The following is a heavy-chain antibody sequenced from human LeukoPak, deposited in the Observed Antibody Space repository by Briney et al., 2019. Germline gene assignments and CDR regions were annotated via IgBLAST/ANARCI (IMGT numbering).Heavy chain of an antibody. V-gene: IGHV1-69*04. CDR1: RGTYSSYA. CDR2: IIPIFGIA. CDR3: AREDLSTVATGTSGMDV. D-gene: IGHD4-23*01. Sequence: SVKVSCKASRGTYSSYAISWVRQAPGQGLEWMGRIIPIFGIANYAQKFQGRVTITADKSTSTAYMELSSLRSEDTAVYYCAREDLSTVATGTSGMDVWGQGTTVTVSS. J-gene: IGHJ6*02.